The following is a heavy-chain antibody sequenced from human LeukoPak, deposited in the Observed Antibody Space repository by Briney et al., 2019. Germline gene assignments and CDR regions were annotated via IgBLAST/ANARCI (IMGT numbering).Heavy chain of an antibody. CDR1: GYTLTELS. CDR3: ATDPIRGYSYGYDYYYGMDV. Sequence: ASVKVSCKVSGYTLTELSMHWVRQAPGKGHEWMGGFDPEDGETIYAQKFQGRVTMTEDTSTDTAYMELSSLRSEDTAVYYCATDPIRGYSYGYDYYYGMDVWGQGTTVTVSS. CDR2: FDPEDGET. J-gene: IGHJ6*02. D-gene: IGHD5-18*01. V-gene: IGHV1-24*01.